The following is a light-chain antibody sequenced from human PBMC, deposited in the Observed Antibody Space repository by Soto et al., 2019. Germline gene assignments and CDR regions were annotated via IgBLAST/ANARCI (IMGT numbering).Light chain of an antibody. V-gene: IGLV1-51*01. CDR2: DDN. CDR1: SSNIGGNS. J-gene: IGLJ1*01. CDR3: GSWDSSLSAYV. Sequence: QSALTQPPSVSAAPGQKVTISCSGSSSNIGGNSVSGYQQLPGTAPKLLIYDDNKRPSGIPDRFSGSKSGTSATLGITGFQTGDEADYYCGSWDSSLSAYVFGTGTKVTVL.